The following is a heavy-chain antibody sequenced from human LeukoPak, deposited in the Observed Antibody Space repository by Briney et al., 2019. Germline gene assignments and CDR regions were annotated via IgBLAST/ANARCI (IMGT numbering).Heavy chain of an antibody. J-gene: IGHJ5*02. V-gene: IGHV5-51*01. D-gene: IGHD1-26*01. CDR2: IYPGDSDT. Sequence: GESLKISCKGSGYSFTNYWIAWVRQMPGKGLEWMGIIYPGDSDTRYNPSFQGQVTISADKSFSTAYLQWSSLKASDTAMYYCARSGNVEWFDPWGQGTLVIGSS. CDR1: GYSFTNYW. CDR3: ARSGNVEWFDP.